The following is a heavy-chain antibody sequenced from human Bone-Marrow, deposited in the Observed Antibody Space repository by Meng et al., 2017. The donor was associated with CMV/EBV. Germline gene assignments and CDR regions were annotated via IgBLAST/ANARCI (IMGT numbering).Heavy chain of an antibody. CDR2: ISSSGSTI. Sequence: GESLKISCAASGFTFSDYYMSWIRQAPGKGLEWVSYISSSGSTIYYADSVKGRFTISRDNAKNSLYLQMNSLRAEDTAVYYCARDRRSSSWYYPNDYWGQGTLVTVSS. CDR3: ARDRRSSSWYYPNDY. CDR1: GFTFSDYY. D-gene: IGHD6-13*01. J-gene: IGHJ4*02. V-gene: IGHV3-11*04.